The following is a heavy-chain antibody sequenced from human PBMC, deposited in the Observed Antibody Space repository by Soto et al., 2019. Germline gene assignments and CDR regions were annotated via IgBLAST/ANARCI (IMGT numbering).Heavy chain of an antibody. V-gene: IGHV4-31*03. CDR1: GGSISSGGYY. D-gene: IGHD3-22*01. Sequence: QVQLQESGPGLVKPSQTLSLTCTVSGGSISSGGYYWSWIRQHSGKALEWIGYIYYSGSTYDNPSLKSRVTRSVDTSKNQCSLKLSSVTAADTAVYYCARLRITMIEGYFQHWGQGTLVTVSS. CDR2: IYYSGST. CDR3: ARLRITMIEGYFQH. J-gene: IGHJ1*01.